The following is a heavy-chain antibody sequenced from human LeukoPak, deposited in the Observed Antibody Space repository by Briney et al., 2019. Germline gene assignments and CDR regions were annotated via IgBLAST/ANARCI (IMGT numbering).Heavy chain of an antibody. Sequence: GGSLRLSWAASGFTFSSYWMSSVRQAPGKGMEWVAIIKKDGSEKYYVDSVNGRFTNSTDNAKNSLYLQMVSLRAEDTAVYYCARNDYYYYYYGMDGWGQGTTVTVSS. CDR3: ARNDYYYYYYGMDG. CDR2: IKKDGSEK. J-gene: IGHJ6*02. CDR1: GFTFSSYW. D-gene: IGHD3-3*01. V-gene: IGHV3-7*04.